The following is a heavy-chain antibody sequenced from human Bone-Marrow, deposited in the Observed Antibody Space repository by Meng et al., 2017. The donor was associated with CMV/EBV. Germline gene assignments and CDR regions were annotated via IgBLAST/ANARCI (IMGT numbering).Heavy chain of an antibody. V-gene: IGHV1-2*02. CDR1: GYTFTGYY. CDR2: INPNSGGT. D-gene: IGHD1-1*01. CDR3: ALEEVVYYYYGMDV. J-gene: IGHJ6*02. Sequence: ASVKVSCKASGYTFTGYYMHWVRQAPGQGLEWMGWINPNSGGTNYAQKFQGRVTMTRDTSISTAYMELSRLRSDDTAVYYCALEEVVYYYYGMDVWGQVTTVTVSS.